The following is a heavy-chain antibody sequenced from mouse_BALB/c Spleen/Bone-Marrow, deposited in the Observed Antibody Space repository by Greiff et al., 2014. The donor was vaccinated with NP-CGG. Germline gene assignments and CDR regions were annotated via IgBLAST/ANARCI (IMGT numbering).Heavy chain of an antibody. J-gene: IGHJ2*01. CDR1: GYSFTSYW. CDR3: ARFPFYYVISFYYFDY. V-gene: IGHV1S41*01. CDR2: IAPGSDTP. Sequence: DLVKPGASVKLSCKASGYSFTSYWINWIKQRPGQGLEWIGRIAPGSDTPSYNEMFKGKATLTVDTSSTTAYIQLSSLSSEDSAVYFCARFPFYYVISFYYFDYWAQGTTLTVSS. D-gene: IGHD1-1*01.